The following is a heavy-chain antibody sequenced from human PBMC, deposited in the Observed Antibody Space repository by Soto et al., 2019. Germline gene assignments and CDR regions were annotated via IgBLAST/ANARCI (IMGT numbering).Heavy chain of an antibody. Sequence: PGRSLRLACAASGFIFSSYIMNWVRQAPGKGMEWVSYISSSSSTIYYADSVKGRFTISRDNAKNSLYLQMNSLRDEDTAVYYFARDGEPDSGSYYGYYYYGMDVWGQGTTVTVSS. CDR3: ARDGEPDSGSYYGYYYYGMDV. CDR2: ISSSSSTI. V-gene: IGHV3-48*02. D-gene: IGHD1-26*01. J-gene: IGHJ6*01. CDR1: GFIFSSYI.